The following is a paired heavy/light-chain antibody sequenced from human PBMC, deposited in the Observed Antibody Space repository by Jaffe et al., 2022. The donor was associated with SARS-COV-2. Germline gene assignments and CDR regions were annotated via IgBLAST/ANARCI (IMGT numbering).Heavy chain of an antibody. J-gene: IGHJ4*02. Sequence: QVQLQESGPGLVKPSETLSLTCTVSGGSINSYYWSWVRQPPGKGLEWIAYIYSSGNTRYNPSLESRVTMSVDTSKNQFSLKLRSVTAADTAVYYCARHHLYQDSSGSYPYYFDFWGQGTLVTVSS. CDR3: ARHHLYQDSSGSYPYYFDF. V-gene: IGHV4-59*08. D-gene: IGHD3-22*01. CDR2: IYSSGNT. CDR1: GGSINSYY.
Light chain of an antibody. CDR3: QQYYTTPRT. J-gene: IGKJ2*01. Sequence: DIVLTQSPESLAVSLGERATINCESSQSVLYSSNNKNYLAWYQQKPGQPPKLLIYWASTRQSGVPDRFSGGGSGTDFTLTISSLQAEDVAVYYCQQYYTTPRTFGQGTKLEIK. V-gene: IGKV4-1*01. CDR1: QSVLYSSNNKNY. CDR2: WAS.